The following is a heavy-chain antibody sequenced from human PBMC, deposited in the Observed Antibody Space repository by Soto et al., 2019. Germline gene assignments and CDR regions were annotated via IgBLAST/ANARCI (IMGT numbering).Heavy chain of an antibody. CDR3: VRDRYTSSGWFDP. D-gene: IGHD3-10*01. V-gene: IGHV6-1*01. Sequence: SQTLSLTCAISGDSVSSYSAAWNWIRQSPSGGLEWLGRTYYRSRFFSDYAESVKSRIIINPDTSKNQFSLQLKSVTPEDTAVYYCVRDRYTSSGWFDPWGQGTPLTVSS. CDR1: GDSVSSYSAA. CDR2: TYYRSRFFS. J-gene: IGHJ5*02.